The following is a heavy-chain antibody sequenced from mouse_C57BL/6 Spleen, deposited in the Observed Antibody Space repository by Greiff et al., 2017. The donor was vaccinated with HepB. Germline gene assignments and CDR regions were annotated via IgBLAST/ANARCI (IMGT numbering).Heavy chain of an antibody. J-gene: IGHJ4*01. CDR2: IYPRSGNT. D-gene: IGHD2-3*01. CDR3: ARGGYYGELYAMDY. V-gene: IGHV1-81*01. CDR1: GYTFTSYG. Sequence: LVESGAELARPGASVKLSCKASGYTFTSYGISWVKQRTGQGLEWIGEIYPRSGNTYYNEKFKGKATLTADKSSSTAYMELRSLTSEDSAVYFCARGGYYGELYAMDYWGQGTSVTVSS.